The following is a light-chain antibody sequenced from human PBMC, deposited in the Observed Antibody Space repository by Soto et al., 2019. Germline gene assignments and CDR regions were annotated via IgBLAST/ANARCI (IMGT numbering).Light chain of an antibody. J-gene: IGLJ3*02. CDR2: SNN. CDR3: AAWDDSLNGQL. V-gene: IGLV1-44*01. Sequence: QSVLTQPPSAYGTPGQRVTISCSGSSSNIGSNAVNWYQQLPGTAPTLLIYSNNQRPSGVPDRFSGSKSGTSASLAVNGLQSEDDADYYCAAWDDSLNGQLFGGGTKLTVL. CDR1: SSNIGSNA.